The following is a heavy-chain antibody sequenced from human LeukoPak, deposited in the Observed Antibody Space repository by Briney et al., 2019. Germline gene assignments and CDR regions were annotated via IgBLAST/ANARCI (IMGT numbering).Heavy chain of an antibody. Sequence: GGSLRLSCAAPGFTFSSYAMHWVRQAPGKGLEYVSTISSNGGSTYYADSVKGRFIISRDNSKNTLYLQMGSLRAEDMAVFYCARENTFFDLWGQGALVTVSS. CDR2: ISSNGGST. CDR3: ARENTFFDL. V-gene: IGHV3-64*02. J-gene: IGHJ4*02. CDR1: GFTFSSYA.